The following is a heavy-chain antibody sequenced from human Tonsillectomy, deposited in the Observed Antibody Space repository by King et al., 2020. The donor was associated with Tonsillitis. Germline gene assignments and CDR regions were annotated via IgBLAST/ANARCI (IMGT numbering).Heavy chain of an antibody. CDR1: GDSISSYS. J-gene: IGHJ4*02. CDR2: IYSSGSA. Sequence: QLQESGPGLVKPSETLSLTCTVSGDSISSYSWDWIRQPPGKGLEWIGTIYSSGSAFYNPSLTSRVTISVDTSKNQFSLKLSSVTAADSAVYYCARIHLTGEGGRGFFDFWGQGTLVTVSS. CDR3: ARIHLTGEGGRGFFDF. D-gene: IGHD1-20*01. V-gene: IGHV4-39*01.